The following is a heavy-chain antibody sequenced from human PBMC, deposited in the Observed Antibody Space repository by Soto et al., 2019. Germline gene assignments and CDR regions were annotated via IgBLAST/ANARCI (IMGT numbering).Heavy chain of an antibody. CDR3: ARSSPYNYDSLTGYQYYFDY. CDR1: GGSISSGGYY. Sequence: SETLSLTCTVSGGSISSGGYYWSWIRQHPGKGLEWIGYIYYSGSTYYNPSLKSRVTISVDTSKNQFSLRLSSVTAADTAVYYCARSSPYNYDSLTGYQYYFDYWGQGTLVTVSS. J-gene: IGHJ4*02. CDR2: IYYSGST. V-gene: IGHV4-31*03. D-gene: IGHD3-9*01.